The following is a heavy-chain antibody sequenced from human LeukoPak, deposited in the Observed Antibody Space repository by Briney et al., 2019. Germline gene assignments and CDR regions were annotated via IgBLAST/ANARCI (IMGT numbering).Heavy chain of an antibody. CDR3: ARESDSSGWYDS. CDR1: GFSFDDYA. J-gene: IGHJ5*01. V-gene: IGHV3-43*02. Sequence: GGSLRLSCAAPGFSFDDYAIHWVRQAPGKGLEWVSLISGDGGSTFYADSVKGRFTISRDNSKNSLYLQVSSLRSEDTALYYCARESDSSGWYDSWGQGTLVTVSS. D-gene: IGHD3-22*01. CDR2: ISGDGGST.